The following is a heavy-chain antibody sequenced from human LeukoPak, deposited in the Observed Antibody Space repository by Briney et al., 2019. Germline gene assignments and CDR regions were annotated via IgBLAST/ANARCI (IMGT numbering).Heavy chain of an antibody. D-gene: IGHD3-10*01. Sequence: PGGSLRLSCAASGFTFSSYGMHWVRQAPGKGLEWVAVISYDGSNKYYADSVKGRFTISRDNSKNTLYLQMNSLRAEDTAVYYCAKGEYPYYFDYWGQGTLVTVSS. CDR3: AKGEYPYYFDY. CDR1: GFTFSSYG. V-gene: IGHV3-30*18. J-gene: IGHJ4*02. CDR2: ISYDGSNK.